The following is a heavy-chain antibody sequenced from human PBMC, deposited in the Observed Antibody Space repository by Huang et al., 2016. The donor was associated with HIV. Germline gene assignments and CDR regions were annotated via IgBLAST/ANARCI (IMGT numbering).Heavy chain of an antibody. D-gene: IGHD6-25*01. CDR1: GCTFKDAW. Sequence: EVQLVESGGGLVKPGGSLRLSCAASGCTFKDAWMSWVRQTAGKGLEWVGLIKSKDDGGTTDYAAPVKGRFTMSRDDSKNTFYLQMNSLKSEDTAVYYCTTWARTSAGGNWGQGTLVTVSS. CDR3: TTWARTSAGGN. V-gene: IGHV3-15*05. J-gene: IGHJ4*02. CDR2: IKSKDDGGTT.